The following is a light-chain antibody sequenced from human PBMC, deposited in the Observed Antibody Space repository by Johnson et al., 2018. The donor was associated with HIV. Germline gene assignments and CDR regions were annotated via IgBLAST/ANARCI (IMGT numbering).Light chain of an antibody. V-gene: IGLV1-51*02. CDR1: SSNIGNNY. CDR3: GTWDSSLSAVV. Sequence: QSVLTQPPSVSAAPGQKVIISCSGSSSNIGNNYVSWYQQLPGTAPKLLIYENNKRPSGIPDRFSGSKSGTSATLGITGLQTGDEADYYCGTWDSSLSAVVFGTGTKVTVL. J-gene: IGLJ1*01. CDR2: ENN.